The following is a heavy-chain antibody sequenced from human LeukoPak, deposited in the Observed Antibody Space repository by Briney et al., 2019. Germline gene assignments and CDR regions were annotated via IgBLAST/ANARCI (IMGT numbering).Heavy chain of an antibody. CDR3: ARDPRQQPVGAFDI. J-gene: IGHJ3*02. D-gene: IGHD6-13*01. Sequence: ASVKVSCKASGYTFTSYAMNWVRQAPGQGLEWMGWINTNTGNPTYAQGFTGRFVFSLDTSVSTAYLRISSLKAEDTAVYYCARDPRQQPVGAFDIWGQGTMVTVSS. CDR1: GYTFTSYA. CDR2: INTNTGNP. V-gene: IGHV7-4-1*02.